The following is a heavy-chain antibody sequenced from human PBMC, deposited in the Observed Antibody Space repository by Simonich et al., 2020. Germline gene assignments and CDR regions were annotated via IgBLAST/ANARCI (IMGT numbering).Heavy chain of an antibody. D-gene: IGHD7-27*01. CDR1: GYTFTGYY. V-gene: IGHV1-2*02. Sequence: QVQLVQSGAEVKKPGASVKVSCKASGYTFTGYYLHWVRQAPGQGLEWMGWRNPNRGGTNYAQKVQGRVTMTRDTSISTAYMELSRLRSDDTAVYYCARGALTGDYYYMDVWGKGTTVTVSS. J-gene: IGHJ6*03. CDR3: ARGALTGDYYYMDV. CDR2: RNPNRGGT.